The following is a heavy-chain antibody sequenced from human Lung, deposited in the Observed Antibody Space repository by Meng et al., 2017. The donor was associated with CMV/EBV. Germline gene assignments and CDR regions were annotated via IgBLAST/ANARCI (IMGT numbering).Heavy chain of an antibody. CDR1: GFTFSSFS. CDR2: ISGGSNYI. D-gene: IGHD3-10*01. J-gene: IGHJ4*02. Sequence: SLKISCAASGFTFSSFSMNWVRQAPGKGLEWVSSISGGSNYIYYADSVKGRFTISRDNAKNSLYLQMNSLRAEDTAVYYCARNSFRGSGSYYNYWGQGTXVTVSS. V-gene: IGHV3-21*01. CDR3: ARNSFRGSGSYYNY.